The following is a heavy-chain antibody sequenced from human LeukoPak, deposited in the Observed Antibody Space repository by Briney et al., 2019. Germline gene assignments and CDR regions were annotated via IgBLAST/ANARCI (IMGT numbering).Heavy chain of an antibody. CDR3: ARFGALLPGGMDV. CDR2: ISYDGSNK. J-gene: IGHJ6*02. Sequence: GGSLRLSCAASGFTFSSYAMHWVRQAPGKGLEWVAVISYDGSNKYYADSVKGRFTISRDNSKNTLYLQMNSLRAEDTAVYYCARFGALLPGGMDVWGQGTTVTVSS. CDR1: GFTFSSYA. D-gene: IGHD2-21*01. V-gene: IGHV3-30*04.